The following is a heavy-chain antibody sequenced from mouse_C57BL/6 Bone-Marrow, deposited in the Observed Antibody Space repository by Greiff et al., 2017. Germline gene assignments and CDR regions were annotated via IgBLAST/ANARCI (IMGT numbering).Heavy chain of an antibody. J-gene: IGHJ3*01. D-gene: IGHD2-4*01. CDR3: AKRDVDYDDGFAY. CDR2: IHPNSGST. Sequence: QVQLQQPGAELVKPGASVKLSCKASGYTFTSYWLHWVKQRPGQGLEWIGMIHPNSGSTNYTAQFKSKTTLTVDNSSSTAYMQLSSLTSEDSAVYDGAKRDVDYDDGFAYGGQGTLVTVSA. V-gene: IGHV1-64*01. CDR1: GYTFTSYW.